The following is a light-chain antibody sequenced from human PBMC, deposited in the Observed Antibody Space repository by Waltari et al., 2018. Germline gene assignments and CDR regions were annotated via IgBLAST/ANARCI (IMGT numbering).Light chain of an antibody. J-gene: IGKJ1*01. Sequence: EIVLTQSPGTLSLSVGERATVSCRASESVSRALAWYQQKPGQAPRLLIYGASTRATGIPDRFSGSGSGTDFSLTISRLWPDDCAVYYCQHYLRLPVTFGQGTTVEI. V-gene: IGKV3-20*01. CDR2: GAS. CDR1: ESVSRA. CDR3: QHYLRLPVT.